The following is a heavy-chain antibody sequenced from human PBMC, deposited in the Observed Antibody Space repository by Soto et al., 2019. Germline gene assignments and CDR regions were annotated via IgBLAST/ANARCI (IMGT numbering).Heavy chain of an antibody. CDR1: GYSFTSYW. CDR2: IDPSDSYT. J-gene: IGHJ4*02. V-gene: IGHV5-10-1*01. D-gene: IGHD6-19*01. Sequence: PGESLKISCKGSGYSFTSYWISWVRQMPGKGLEWMGRIDPSDSYTNYSPSFQGHVTISADKSISTAYLQWSSLKASDTAMYYCATSVAGTQSFDYWGQGTLVTVSS. CDR3: ATSVAGTQSFDY.